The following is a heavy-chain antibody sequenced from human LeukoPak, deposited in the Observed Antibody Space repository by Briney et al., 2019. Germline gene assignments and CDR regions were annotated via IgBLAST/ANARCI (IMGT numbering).Heavy chain of an antibody. Sequence: GASVKVSCKASGYTFTSYAMHWVRQAPGQRLEWMGWINAGNGNTKYAQKVQGRVTMTTDTSTSTAYMELRSLRSDDTAVYYCARRIYCSTSRCYGDYYYGMDVWGQGTTVTVSS. D-gene: IGHD2-2*01. V-gene: IGHV1-3*01. CDR1: GYTFTSYA. J-gene: IGHJ6*02. CDR2: INAGNGNT. CDR3: ARRIYCSTSRCYGDYYYGMDV.